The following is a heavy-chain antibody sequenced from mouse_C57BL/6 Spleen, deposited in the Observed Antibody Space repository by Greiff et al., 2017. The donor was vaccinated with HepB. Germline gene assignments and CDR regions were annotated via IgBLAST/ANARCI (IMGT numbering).Heavy chain of an antibody. Sequence: EVKLMESGPELVKPGASVKISCKASGYSFTDYNMNWVKQSNGKSLEWIGVINPNYGTTSYNQKFKGKATLTVDQSSSTAYMQLNSLTSEDSAVYYCARSEPYYGSSRYYAMDYWGQGTSVTVSS. CDR2: INPNYGTT. V-gene: IGHV1-39*01. CDR3: ARSEPYYGSSRYYAMDY. J-gene: IGHJ4*01. CDR1: GYSFTDYN. D-gene: IGHD1-1*01.